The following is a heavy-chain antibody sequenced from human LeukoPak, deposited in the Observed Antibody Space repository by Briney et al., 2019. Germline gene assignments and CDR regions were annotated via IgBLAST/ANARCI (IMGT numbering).Heavy chain of an antibody. V-gene: IGHV3-66*01. D-gene: IGHD6-19*01. CDR1: GFTVSSNY. Sequence: GGSQRLSCAASGFTVSSNYMSWVRQAPGKGLEWVSVIYSGGSTYYADSVKGRFTISRDNSKNTLYLQMNSLRAEDTAVYYCARYRGRAVAGTYAFDIWGQGTTVTVSS. CDR3: ARYRGRAVAGTYAFDI. J-gene: IGHJ3*02. CDR2: IYSGGST.